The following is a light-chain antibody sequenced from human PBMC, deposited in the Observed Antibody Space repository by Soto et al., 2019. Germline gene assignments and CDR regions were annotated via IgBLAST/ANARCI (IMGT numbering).Light chain of an antibody. CDR1: QSVSSY. V-gene: IGKV3-15*01. CDR3: QQFNTWPRT. Sequence: EIVMTQSPATLSVSPGERATLSCRASQSVSSYLAWYQQKPGQAPRLLIYGASTRATGIPARFSGSGSGTEFTLTISSLQSEDFAVYYCQQFNTWPRTFGQGTKVEIK. J-gene: IGKJ1*01. CDR2: GAS.